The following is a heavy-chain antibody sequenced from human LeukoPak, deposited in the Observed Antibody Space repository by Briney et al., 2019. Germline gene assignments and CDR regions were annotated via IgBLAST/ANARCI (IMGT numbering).Heavy chain of an antibody. CDR2: MNPNSGNT. J-gene: IGHJ3*02. CDR1: GYTFTSYD. V-gene: IGHV1-8*01. Sequence: SVKVSCKASGYTFTSYDINWVRQATGQGLEWMGWMNPNSGNTGYAQKFQGRVTMTRNTSISTAYMELSSLRSEDTAVYYCARYYHDSSGYYRLAHDAFDIWGQGTMVTVSS. CDR3: ARYYHDSSGYYRLAHDAFDI. D-gene: IGHD3-22*01.